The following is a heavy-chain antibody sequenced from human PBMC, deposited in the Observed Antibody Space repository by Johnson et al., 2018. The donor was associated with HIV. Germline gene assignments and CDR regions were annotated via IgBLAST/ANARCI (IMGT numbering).Heavy chain of an antibody. CDR1: GFTFSRCG. Sequence: QVHLVESGGGVVQPGRSLRLSCIASGFTFSRCGMHWVRQAPGQGLDWVALISYDGSNKYYADSVKGRFTISRDNSKNTLFLQMNSLRPEDTAVFYCVRGREGVDNSGASFDVWGQGTMVIVSS. CDR2: ISYDGSNK. D-gene: IGHD1-1*01. V-gene: IGHV3-30*03. CDR3: VRGREGVDNSGASFDV. J-gene: IGHJ3*01.